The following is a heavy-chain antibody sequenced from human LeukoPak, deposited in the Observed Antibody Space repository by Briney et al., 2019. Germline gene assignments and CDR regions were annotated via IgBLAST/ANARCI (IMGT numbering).Heavy chain of an antibody. CDR3: ARVPRYYDSGGHAFDI. CDR2: IIPMLGIA. D-gene: IGHD3-22*01. Sequence: SVKVSCKASGGTFSSYAISWVRQAPGQGLEWMGRIIPMLGIANYAQKFQGRVTITADKSTSTAYMELSSLRSEDTAVYYCARVPRYYDSGGHAFDIWGQGTMVTVSS. J-gene: IGHJ3*02. V-gene: IGHV1-69*04. CDR1: GGTFSSYA.